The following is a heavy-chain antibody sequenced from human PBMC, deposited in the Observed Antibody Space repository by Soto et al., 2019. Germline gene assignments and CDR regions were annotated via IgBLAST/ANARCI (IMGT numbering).Heavy chain of an antibody. Sequence: EVQLLESGGGLVQPGGSLRLSCAASGFSFSSYAMSWVRQAPGKGLEWDSAITASGDTTYYADSVKGRFPISRDNSKSTMYLQMNRLRAEDTAVYYCSKVRPLRDCTRTSCLGDVDIWGQWTMVTVSS. CDR2: ITASGDTT. D-gene: IGHD2-2*01. CDR1: GFSFSSYA. V-gene: IGHV3-23*01. J-gene: IGHJ3*02. CDR3: SKVRPLRDCTRTSCLGDVDI.